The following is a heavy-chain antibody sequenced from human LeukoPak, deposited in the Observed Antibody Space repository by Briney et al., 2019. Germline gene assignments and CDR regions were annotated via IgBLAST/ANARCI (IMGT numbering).Heavy chain of an antibody. CDR3: ARVSGTSGPPTGFDP. J-gene: IGHJ5*02. CDR2: ISSSSSYI. V-gene: IGHV3-21*01. Sequence: GGSLRLSCAASGFTFSSYSMNWVRQAPGKGLEWVSSISSSSSYIYYADSVKGRFTISRDNAKNSLYLQMNSLRAEDTAVYYCARVSGTSGPPTGFDPWGQGALVTVSS. D-gene: IGHD2-2*01. CDR1: GFTFSSYS.